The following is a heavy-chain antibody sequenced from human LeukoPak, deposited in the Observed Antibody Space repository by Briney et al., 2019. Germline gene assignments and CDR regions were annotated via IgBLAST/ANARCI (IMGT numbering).Heavy chain of an antibody. Sequence: SETLSLTCAVSGGSISSYYWSWIRQPPGKGLEWIGLIYYSGSTNYNPSLKSRVTISVDTSKNQFSLKLSSVTAADTAVYYCTRSVVAATPRFDPWGQGTLVTVSS. J-gene: IGHJ5*02. D-gene: IGHD2-15*01. CDR2: IYYSGST. CDR3: TRSVVAATPRFDP. CDR1: GGSISSYY. V-gene: IGHV4-59*08.